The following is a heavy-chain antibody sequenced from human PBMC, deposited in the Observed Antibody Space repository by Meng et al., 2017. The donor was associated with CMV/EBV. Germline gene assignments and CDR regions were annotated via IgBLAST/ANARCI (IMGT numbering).Heavy chain of an antibody. CDR3: ARAGRIAAAGAYYYYGMDV. D-gene: IGHD6-13*01. CDR1: GFTFSSYA. CDR2: ISYGGSNK. Sequence: GESLKISCAASGFTFSSYAMHWVRQAPGKGLEWVAVISYGGSNKYYADSVKGRFTISRDNSKNTLYLQMNSLRAEDTAVYYCARAGRIAAAGAYYYYGMDVWGQGATVTVSS. V-gene: IGHV3-30*04. J-gene: IGHJ6*02.